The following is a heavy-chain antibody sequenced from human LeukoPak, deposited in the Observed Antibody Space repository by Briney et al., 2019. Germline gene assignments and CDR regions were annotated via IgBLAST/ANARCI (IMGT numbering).Heavy chain of an antibody. CDR3: ARLITYYYGSGRPHFDY. J-gene: IGHJ4*02. D-gene: IGHD3-10*01. V-gene: IGHV4-34*01. Sequence: AETLSLTCAVYGGSFSGYYWSWVRQPPGKGLEWIGEINHSGSNNYNPSLKSRVTISVDTSKNQFSLKLSSVTAADTAVYYCARLITYYYGSGRPHFDYWGQGTLVTVSS. CDR1: GGSFSGYY. CDR2: INHSGSN.